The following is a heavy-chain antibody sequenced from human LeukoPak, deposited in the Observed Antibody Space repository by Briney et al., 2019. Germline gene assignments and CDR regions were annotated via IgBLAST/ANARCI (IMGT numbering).Heavy chain of an antibody. CDR3: ATDRPGTNWAFDY. J-gene: IGHJ4*02. Sequence: ASVTVSCKSSGYTFTIYGISWVRQAPGQGLEWMGWISAYNGNTNYAQKLQGRVTMTTDTSTSTAYMELRSLRSDDTAVYYCATDRPGTNWAFDYWGQGTLVTVSS. D-gene: IGHD7-27*01. CDR2: ISAYNGNT. CDR1: GYTFTIYG. V-gene: IGHV1-18*01.